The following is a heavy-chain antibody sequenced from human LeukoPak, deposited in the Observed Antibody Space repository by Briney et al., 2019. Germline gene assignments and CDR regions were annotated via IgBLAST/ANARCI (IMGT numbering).Heavy chain of an antibody. J-gene: IGHJ4*02. V-gene: IGHV3-23*01. Sequence: GGSLRLSCAVSGITLSNYGMSWVRQAPGKGLEWVAGISDSGGRTNYADSVKGRFTISRDNPKNTLYLQMNSLRAEDTAVYYCAKALRAYYYDSSGYYFDYWGQGTLVTVSS. CDR3: AKALRAYYYDSSGYYFDY. D-gene: IGHD3-22*01. CDR2: ISDSGGRT. CDR1: GITLSNYG.